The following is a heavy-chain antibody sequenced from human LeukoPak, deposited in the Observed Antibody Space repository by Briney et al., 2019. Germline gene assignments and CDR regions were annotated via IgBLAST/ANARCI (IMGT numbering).Heavy chain of an antibody. V-gene: IGHV4-59*01. Sequence: SETLSLTCSVSGDSMSHYYWSWIRQPSGKGLEWIGYIHYLGSTKYNPSLKSRLTISVDTSKSHFSLRLTSVTAADTAIYYCARTGTTFFDYWGQGSLVTVSS. J-gene: IGHJ4*02. CDR3: ARTGTTFFDY. CDR2: IHYLGST. CDR1: GDSMSHYY. D-gene: IGHD1-7*01.